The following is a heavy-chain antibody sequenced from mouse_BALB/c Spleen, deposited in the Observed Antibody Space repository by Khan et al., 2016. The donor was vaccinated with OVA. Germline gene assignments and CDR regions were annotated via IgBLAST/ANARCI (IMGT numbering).Heavy chain of an antibody. CDR1: GYTFTSYY. CDR2: INPSKGDT. V-gene: IGHV1S81*02. J-gene: IGHJ3*01. Sequence: VQLQQPGAELVKPGASVKISCKASGYTFTSYYMYWVKQRPGQGLEWIGGINPSKGDTKFNEKFKSKATLTVDKSSSTAYMQLSSLTSEDSAVYYCARSGYGNPFAYWGQGTLVTVSA. D-gene: IGHD2-1*01. CDR3: ARSGYGNPFAY.